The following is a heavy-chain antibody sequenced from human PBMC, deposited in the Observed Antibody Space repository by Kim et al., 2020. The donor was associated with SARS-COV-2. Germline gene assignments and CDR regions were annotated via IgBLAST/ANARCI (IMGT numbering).Heavy chain of an antibody. J-gene: IGHJ6*02. CDR2: ISSSSSTI. Sequence: GGSLRLSCAASGFTFSSYSMNWVRQAPGKGLEWVSYISSSSSTIYYADSVKGRFTISRDNAKNSLYLQMNSLRDEDTAVYYCRATGDYYYYYGMDVWGQGTTVTVSS. CDR3: RATGDYYYYYGMDV. V-gene: IGHV3-48*02. CDR1: GFTFSSYS. D-gene: IGHD1-26*01.